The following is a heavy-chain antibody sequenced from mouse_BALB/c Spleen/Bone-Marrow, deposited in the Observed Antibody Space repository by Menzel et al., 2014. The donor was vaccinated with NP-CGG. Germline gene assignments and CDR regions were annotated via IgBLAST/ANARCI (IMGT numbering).Heavy chain of an antibody. D-gene: IGHD2-14*01. CDR3: ASSGKVQNAMDY. Sequence: VKLVESGAKLVRPGVSVKISCKGSGYTFTDHAIHWVKRSHAKSLEWIGVISGYYGDAIYNQKFKGKATMTVDKSSSTAYMELARLTSEDPSIYYCASSGKVQNAMDYWGQGTSVTVSS. J-gene: IGHJ4*01. CDR2: ISGYYGDA. V-gene: IGHV1S137*01. CDR1: GYTFTDHA.